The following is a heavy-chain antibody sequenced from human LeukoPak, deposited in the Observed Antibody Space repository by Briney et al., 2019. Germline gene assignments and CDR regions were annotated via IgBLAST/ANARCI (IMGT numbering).Heavy chain of an antibody. CDR3: ARCIAVANYYYYYMDV. CDR1: GGSISSGGYY. J-gene: IGHJ6*03. Sequence: SETLSLTCTVSGGSISSGGYYWSWIRQPPGKGLEWIGYIYHSGSTYYNPSLKCRVTISVDRSKNQFSLKLSSVTAADTAVYYCARCIAVANYYYYYMDVWGKGTTVTVSS. CDR2: IYHSGST. V-gene: IGHV4-30-2*01. D-gene: IGHD6-19*01.